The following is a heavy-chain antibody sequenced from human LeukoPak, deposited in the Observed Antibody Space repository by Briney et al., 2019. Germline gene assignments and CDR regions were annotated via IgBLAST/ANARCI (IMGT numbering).Heavy chain of an antibody. CDR2: ISASGGST. CDR3: ARAHNWNYGTFDY. D-gene: IGHD1-7*01. J-gene: IGHJ4*02. CDR1: GFTFSSYT. V-gene: IGHV3-23*01. Sequence: GGSLRLSCAASGFTFSSYTMNWVRQAPGKGLEWVSGISASGGSTYYADSVKGRFTISRDNAKNSLYLQMNSLRAEDTAVYYCARAHNWNYGTFDYWGQGTLVTVSS.